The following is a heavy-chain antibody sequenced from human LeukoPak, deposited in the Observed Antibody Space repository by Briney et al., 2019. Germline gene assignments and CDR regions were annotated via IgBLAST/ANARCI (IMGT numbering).Heavy chain of an antibody. CDR2: INHSGST. J-gene: IGHJ4*02. CDR3: ASVKGSSGYYSDTYYYFDY. D-gene: IGHD3-22*01. Sequence: SETLSLTCAVYGGSFSGYYWSWIRQPPGKGLEWIGEINHSGSTNYNPSLKSRVTISVDTSKNQFSLKLSSVTAADSAVYYSASVKGSSGYYSDTYYYFDYWGQGTLVTVSS. V-gene: IGHV4-34*01. CDR1: GGSFSGYY.